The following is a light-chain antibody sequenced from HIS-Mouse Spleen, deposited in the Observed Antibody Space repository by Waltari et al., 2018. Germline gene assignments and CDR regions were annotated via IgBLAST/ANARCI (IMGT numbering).Light chain of an antibody. CDR1: VLAKKY. CDR3: YSAADNSGV. Sequence: SYELTQPSSVSVSPGQTARITCSGDVLAKKYARWFQQKPGQAPVLVIYKDSERPSGIPEPFSGSSSGTTVTLTISGAQVEDEADYYCYSAADNSGVFGGGTKLTVL. V-gene: IGLV3-27*01. CDR2: KDS. J-gene: IGLJ2*01.